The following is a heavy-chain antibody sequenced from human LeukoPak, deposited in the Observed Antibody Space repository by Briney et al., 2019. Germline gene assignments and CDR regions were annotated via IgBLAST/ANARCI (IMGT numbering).Heavy chain of an antibody. J-gene: IGHJ6*03. CDR3: ARRAPGYCITTSCPDTYYYYYYMDV. CDR1: GFAFSSSW. Sequence: GGSQRLSCAASGFAFSSSWMSWVRQAPGKGLEWVANIKQDGSETYYVDSLKGRFTVSRDNAKNSVYLQMNNLRAEDTAVYYCARRAPGYCITTSCPDTYYYYYYMDVWGKGTTVTVSS. D-gene: IGHD2-2*01. CDR2: IKQDGSET. V-gene: IGHV3-7*01.